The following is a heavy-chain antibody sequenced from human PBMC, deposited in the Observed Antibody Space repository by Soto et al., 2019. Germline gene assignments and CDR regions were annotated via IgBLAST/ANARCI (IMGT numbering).Heavy chain of an antibody. CDR2: IIPIFGTA. J-gene: IGHJ6*02. CDR1: GGTFSSYA. D-gene: IGHD2-2*01. CDR3: SRDLIQDIVVVPAAPLGFGMDV. Sequence: SVKVSCKASGGTFSSYAISWVRQAPGQGLEWMGGIIPIFGTANYAQKFQGRVTITADDSTSTAYMELSSLRSEDTAVYYCSRDLIQDIVVVPAAPLGFGMDVWGQGTTVTVSS. V-gene: IGHV1-69*13.